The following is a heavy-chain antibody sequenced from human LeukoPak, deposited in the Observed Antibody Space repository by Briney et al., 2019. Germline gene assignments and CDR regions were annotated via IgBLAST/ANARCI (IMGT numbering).Heavy chain of an antibody. J-gene: IGHJ3*02. V-gene: IGHV6-1*01. CDR1: GDSVSSISAA. CDR3: ARERIDAFDI. D-gene: IGHD2-15*01. Sequence: SQTLSLTCATSGDSVSSISAAWNWVRQSPTKGLEWLGRTYYRSKWYNDYAVSVKSRITMNPDTSKNQLSLQLNSVTPEDTAVYYCARERIDAFDIWGQGTMVIVSS. CDR2: TYYRSKWYN.